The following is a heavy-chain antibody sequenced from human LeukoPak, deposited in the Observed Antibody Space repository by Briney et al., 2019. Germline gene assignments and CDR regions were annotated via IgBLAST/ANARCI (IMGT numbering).Heavy chain of an antibody. D-gene: IGHD3-10*01. CDR2: IYYSGST. CDR1: GGSISSYY. Sequence: SETLSLICTVSGGSISSYYWSWIRQPPGKGLEWIGYIYYSGSTNYNPSLKSRVTISVDTSKNQFSLRLTSVTAADTAVYYCARLIRRGFGDGIDPWGQGTLVTVSS. J-gene: IGHJ5*02. V-gene: IGHV4-59*01. CDR3: ARLIRRGFGDGIDP.